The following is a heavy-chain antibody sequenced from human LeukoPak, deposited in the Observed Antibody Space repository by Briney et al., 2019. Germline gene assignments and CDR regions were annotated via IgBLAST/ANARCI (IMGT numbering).Heavy chain of an antibody. D-gene: IGHD3-10*01. CDR1: GGSFSGYY. V-gene: IGHV4-34*01. Sequence: SETLSLTCAVYGGSFSGYYWSWLRQPPGKGLEWIGEINHSGSTNYNPSLKSRVTISVDTSKNQFSLKLSSVTAADTAVYYCARYYYGAGSPSAFDKWGQGTLVTVSS. CDR2: INHSGST. J-gene: IGHJ4*02. CDR3: ARYYYGAGSPSAFDK.